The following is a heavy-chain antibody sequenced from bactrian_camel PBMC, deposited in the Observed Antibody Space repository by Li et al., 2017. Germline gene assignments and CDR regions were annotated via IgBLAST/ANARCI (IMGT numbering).Heavy chain of an antibody. D-gene: IGHD2*01. CDR3: ALGGVPYCSGGYCWAFHY. J-gene: IGHJ4*01. CDR1: GFTFSSYA. CDR2: IYSDGTKT. V-gene: IGHV3S31*01. Sequence: VQLVESGGDLVQPGGSLRLSCAASGFTFSSYAMGWVRQAPGKGLDWVSYIYSDGTKTFYSDRVKGRITISRDNAKNTLYLQLNSLKSDDTAVYYCALGGVPYCSGGYCWAFHYWGQGTQVTVS.